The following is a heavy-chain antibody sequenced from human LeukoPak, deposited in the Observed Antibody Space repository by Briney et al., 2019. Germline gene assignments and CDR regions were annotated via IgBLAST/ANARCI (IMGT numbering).Heavy chain of an antibody. V-gene: IGHV3-53*01. CDR1: GFTVSNNY. D-gene: IGHD2-21*01. Sequence: GGSLRLSCAASGFTVSNNYMSWVRRAAGKGLEWVSLNSGGGTYYADSVKGRFTISRDNSKNTPYLQMNSLRAEDTAVYYCARNSGELGAWGQGTLVTVSS. CDR3: ARNSGELGA. J-gene: IGHJ5*02. CDR2: NSGGGT.